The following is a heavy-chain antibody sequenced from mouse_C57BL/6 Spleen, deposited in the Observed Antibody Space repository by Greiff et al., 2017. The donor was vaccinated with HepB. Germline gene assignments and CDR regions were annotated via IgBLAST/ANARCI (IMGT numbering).Heavy chain of an antibody. CDR2: INPSNGGT. CDR3: ARSTYSKSAMDY. D-gene: IGHD2-5*01. Sequence: QVQLKQPGTELVKPGASVKLSCKASGYTFTSYWMHWVKQRPGQGLEWIGNINPSNGGTNYNEKFKSKATLTVDKSSSTAYMQLSSLTSEDSAVYYCARSTYSKSAMDYWGQGTSVTVSS. V-gene: IGHV1-53*01. J-gene: IGHJ4*01. CDR1: GYTFTSYW.